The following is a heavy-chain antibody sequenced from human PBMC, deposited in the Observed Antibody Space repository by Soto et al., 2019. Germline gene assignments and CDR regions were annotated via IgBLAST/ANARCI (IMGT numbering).Heavy chain of an antibody. Sequence: QVQLVQSGAEVKKPGSSVKVSCKASGGTFSSYAISWVRQAPGQGLEWMGGIIPIFGTANYVRKFQGRVTITADKATSPAYMELSSLRSEGTAVYYCARYGSSSERNWFDPWGQGPLVTVSS. CDR2: IIPIFGTA. CDR3: ARYGSSSERNWFDP. J-gene: IGHJ5*02. D-gene: IGHD6-6*01. CDR1: GGTFSSYA. V-gene: IGHV1-69*06.